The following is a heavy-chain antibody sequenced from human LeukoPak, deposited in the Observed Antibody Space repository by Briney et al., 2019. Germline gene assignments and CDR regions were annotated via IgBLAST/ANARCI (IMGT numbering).Heavy chain of an antibody. D-gene: IGHD6-19*01. CDR1: GFTFSSYA. J-gene: IGHJ5*02. Sequence: GSLRLSCAASGFTFSSYAMHWVRQAPGKGLEWVAVISYDGSNKYYADSVKGRFTISRDNSKNTLYLQMNSLRAEDTAVYYCARDLYSSGWYGYNWFDPWGQGTLVTVSS. V-gene: IGHV3-30-3*01. CDR2: ISYDGSNK. CDR3: ARDLYSSGWYGYNWFDP.